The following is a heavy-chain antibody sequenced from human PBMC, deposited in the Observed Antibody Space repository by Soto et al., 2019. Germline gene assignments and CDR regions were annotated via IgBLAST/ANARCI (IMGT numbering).Heavy chain of an antibody. Sequence: SETLSLTCAVSGGSISSSNWWSWVRQPPGKGLEWIGEIYHSGSTNYNPSLKIQVTISVDKSKNQFSLKLSSVTAADTAVYYCASLLTGDFDYWGQGTLVTVSS. CDR1: GGSISSSNW. V-gene: IGHV4-4*02. CDR3: ASLLTGDFDY. D-gene: IGHD7-27*01. J-gene: IGHJ4*02. CDR2: IYHSGST.